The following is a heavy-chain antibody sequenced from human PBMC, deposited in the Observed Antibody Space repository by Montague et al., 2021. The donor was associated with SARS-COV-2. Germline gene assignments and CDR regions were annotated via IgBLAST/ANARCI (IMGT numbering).Heavy chain of an antibody. Sequence: SETLSLTCSVPGDSITNHYWSWIRQPAGKGLEWIGRMHFTGKTNFSPSFSSRLTMSADTSKNQFSLKLTSVTAADTAIYFCARDRFDFGAGRQGTIDFWGQGTLVTASS. V-gene: IGHV4-4*07. CDR3: ARDRFDFGAGRQGTIDF. CDR1: GDSITNHY. D-gene: IGHD3-10*01. CDR2: MHFTGKT. J-gene: IGHJ4*02.